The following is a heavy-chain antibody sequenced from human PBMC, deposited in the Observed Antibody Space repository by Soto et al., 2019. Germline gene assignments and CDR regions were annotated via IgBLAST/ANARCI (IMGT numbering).Heavy chain of an antibody. CDR2: ISGSGGST. D-gene: IGHD3-10*01. CDR1: GFTFSSYA. J-gene: IGHJ4*02. CDR3: ATDVTPLWYGARIIPRGDY. Sequence: PGGSLRLSCAASGFTFSSYAMSWVRQAPGKGLEWVSAISGSGGSTYYADSVKGRFTISRDNSKNTLYLQMNSLRAEDTAVYYMATDVTPLWYGARIIPRGDYWGQGTLVTVSS. V-gene: IGHV3-23*01.